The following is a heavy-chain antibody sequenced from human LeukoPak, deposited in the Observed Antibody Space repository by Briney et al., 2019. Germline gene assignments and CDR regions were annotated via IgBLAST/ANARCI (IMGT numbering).Heavy chain of an antibody. J-gene: IGHJ6*03. Sequence: PGGSLRLSCAASGFTFSSYAMSWVRQAPGKGLEWVSAISGSGGSTYYAYSVKGRFTISRDNSKNTLYLQMNSLRAEDTAVYYCAKRRGLELLYYYYMDVWGKGTTVTVSS. CDR1: GFTFSSYA. V-gene: IGHV3-23*01. D-gene: IGHD1-7*01. CDR2: ISGSGGST. CDR3: AKRRGLELLYYYYMDV.